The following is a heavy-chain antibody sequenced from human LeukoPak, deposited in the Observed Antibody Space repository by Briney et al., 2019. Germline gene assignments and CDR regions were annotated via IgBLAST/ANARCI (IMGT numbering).Heavy chain of an antibody. J-gene: IGHJ4*02. CDR2: LNSDGSST. D-gene: IGHD3-22*01. CDR1: GFTFSTYW. CDR3: ARGIDYYDNRGYTTDS. V-gene: IGHV3-74*01. Sequence: GGSLRLSCAASGFTFSTYWMHWVRQVPGKGLVWVSRLNSDGSSTTYADSVKGRFTISRDNAKNTLYLQMNGLRVEDTAVYFCARGIDYYDNRGYTTDSWGQGTLVTVAS.